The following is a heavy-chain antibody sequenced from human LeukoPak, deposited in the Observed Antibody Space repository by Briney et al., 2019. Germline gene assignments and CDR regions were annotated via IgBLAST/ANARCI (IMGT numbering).Heavy chain of an antibody. J-gene: IGHJ2*01. D-gene: IGHD4-17*01. V-gene: IGHV4-59*01. CDR3: ARVQTTATLDWYFDL. CDR1: GGSISSYY. Sequence: SETLSLTCTVSGGSISSYYWSWIRQPPGKGLEWIGYIYYSGSTNYNPSLKSRVTISVDTSKNRFSLKLSSVTAADTAVYYCARVQTTATLDWYFDLWGRGTLVTVSS. CDR2: IYYSGST.